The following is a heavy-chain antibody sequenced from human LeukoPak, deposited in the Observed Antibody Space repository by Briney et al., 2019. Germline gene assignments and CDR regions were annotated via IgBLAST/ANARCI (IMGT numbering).Heavy chain of an antibody. CDR1: GFTFRTTW. D-gene: IGHD2-15*01. J-gene: IGHJ4*02. CDR3: GRDRNYSIDY. V-gene: IGHV3-74*01. CDR2: INTDGTT. Sequence: GGSLRLSCAASGFTFRTTWMHWVRQAPGKGLVWVSRINTDGTTTYADSVQGRFTIFRDTTKNTLYLQMDSLRVEDTAVYYCGRDRNYSIDYWGQGTLVTVSS.